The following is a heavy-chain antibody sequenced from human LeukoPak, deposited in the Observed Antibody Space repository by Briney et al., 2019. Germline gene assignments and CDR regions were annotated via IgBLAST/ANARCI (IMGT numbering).Heavy chain of an antibody. D-gene: IGHD3-10*01. CDR1: GFTFSSYG. CDR3: ARVLSSPYYYGSGTGIDY. Sequence: PGGSLRLSCAASGFTFSSYGMSWVRQAPGKGLEWVSAISGSGGSTNYADSVKGRFTISRDHSKNTLYLQMNSLRAEDTAVYYCARVLSSPYYYGSGTGIDYWGQGTLVTVSS. CDR2: ISGSGGST. V-gene: IGHV3-23*01. J-gene: IGHJ4*02.